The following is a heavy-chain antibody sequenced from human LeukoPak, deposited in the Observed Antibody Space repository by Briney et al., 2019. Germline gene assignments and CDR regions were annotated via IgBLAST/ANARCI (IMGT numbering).Heavy chain of an antibody. J-gene: IGHJ4*02. CDR2: ISSNGGST. D-gene: IGHD6-19*01. CDR1: GFTFSSYA. Sequence: PGGSLRLSCAASGFTFSSYAMHWVRQAPGKGLEYVSAISSNGGSTYYANSVKGRFTISRDNSKNTLYLQMGSLRAEDMAVYYCARDSSGWSHFDYWGQGTLVTVSS. V-gene: IGHV3-64*01. CDR3: ARDSSGWSHFDY.